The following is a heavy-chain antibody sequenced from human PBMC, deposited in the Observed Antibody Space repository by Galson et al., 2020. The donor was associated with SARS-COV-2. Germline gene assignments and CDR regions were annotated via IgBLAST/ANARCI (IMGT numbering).Heavy chain of an antibody. CDR2: INPSGGST. J-gene: IGHJ3*02. CDR1: GYTFTSYY. V-gene: IGHV1-46*01. D-gene: IGHD5-18*01. Sequence: ASVKVSCKASGYTFTSYYMHWVRQAPGQGLEWMGIINPSGGSTSYAQKFQGRVTMTRDTSTSTAYMELSSLRSEDTAVYYCARSSYGYDTRHAPWIQLSNTAMVNAFDIWGQGTMVTVSS. CDR3: ARSSYGYDTRHAPWIQLSNTAMVNAFDI.